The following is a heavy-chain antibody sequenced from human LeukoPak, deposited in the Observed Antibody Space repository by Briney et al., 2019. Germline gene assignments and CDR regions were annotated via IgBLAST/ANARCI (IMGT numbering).Heavy chain of an antibody. CDR2: TYYSGST. Sequence: SQTLSLTCTVSGVSVSSSDYYWSWIRQPPGKGLEWIGYTYYSGSTYYNPSLKSRVTISVDTSKNQFSLKLSSVTAADTAVYYCARPYYYDSRIDPWGQGTRVTVSS. CDR3: ARPYYYDSRIDP. J-gene: IGHJ5*02. D-gene: IGHD3-22*01. V-gene: IGHV4-30-4*01. CDR1: GVSVSSSDYY.